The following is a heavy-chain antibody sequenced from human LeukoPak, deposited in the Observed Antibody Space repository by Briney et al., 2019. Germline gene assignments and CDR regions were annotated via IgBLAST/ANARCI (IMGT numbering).Heavy chain of an antibody. V-gene: IGHV3-48*03. CDR2: ISSSGSTI. CDR3: ARGSSTNFRFPNDY. Sequence: GSLRLSCAASGFTFSSYEMNWVRQAPGKGLEWVSYISSSGSTIYYADSVKGRFTISRDNAKNSLYLQMNSLRAEDTAVYYCARGSSTNFRFPNDYWGQGTLVTVSS. CDR1: GFTFSSYE. D-gene: IGHD2-2*01. J-gene: IGHJ4*02.